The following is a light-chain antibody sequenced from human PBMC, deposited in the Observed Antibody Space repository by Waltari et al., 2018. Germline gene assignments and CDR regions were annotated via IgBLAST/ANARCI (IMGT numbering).Light chain of an antibody. CDR3: MQVLQTPYT. Sequence: DIVMTQSPLSLPVAPGEPASISCRSSQSLLHKNGYNYLDWYVQKPGQSPKLLLNVASSGASGVPDRFSGSGSGTDFTLKISRVEAEDAGVYYCMQVLQTPYTLGQGTKLEIK. V-gene: IGKV2-28*01. CDR1: QSLLHKNGYNY. CDR2: VAS. J-gene: IGKJ2*01.